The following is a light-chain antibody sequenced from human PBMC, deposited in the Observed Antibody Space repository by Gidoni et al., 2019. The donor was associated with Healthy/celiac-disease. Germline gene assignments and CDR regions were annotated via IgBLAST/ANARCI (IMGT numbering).Light chain of an antibody. CDR3: QQSYSTPFT. V-gene: IGKV1-39*01. J-gene: IGKJ4*01. CDR1: QSISSY. CDR2: AAS. Sequence: DIQMTKSPSSLSASAGDRVTITCRASQSISSYLNWYQQKPGKAPKLLIYAASSLQSGVPSRFSGSGSGTDFTLTISSLQPEDFATYYCQQSYSTPFTFGGGTKVEIK.